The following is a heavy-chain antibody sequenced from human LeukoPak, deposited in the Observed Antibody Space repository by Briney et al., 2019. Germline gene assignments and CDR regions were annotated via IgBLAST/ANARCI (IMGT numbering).Heavy chain of an antibody. CDR3: TSGGMVSGDF. CDR1: GGSIRSNGYY. D-gene: IGHD2-8*01. V-gene: IGHV4-39*02. Sequence: PSETLSLTCSVSGGSIRSNGYYWAWIRQSPGKGQEWIASIHYSGTPYYNPSLKSRVTISVDTSKDNFSLKLSSVTAADTAVYYCTSGGMVSGDFWGHGTLVTVSS. J-gene: IGHJ4*01. CDR2: IHYSGTP.